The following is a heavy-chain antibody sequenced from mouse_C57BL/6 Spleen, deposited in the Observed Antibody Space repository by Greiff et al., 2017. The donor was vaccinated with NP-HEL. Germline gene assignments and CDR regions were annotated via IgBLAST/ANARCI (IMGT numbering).Heavy chain of an antibody. V-gene: IGHV1-7*01. CDR3: AKSHITTVVFDY. J-gene: IGHJ2*01. D-gene: IGHD1-1*01. CDR1: GYTFTSYW. CDR2: INPSSGYT. Sequence: VQLQQSGAELAKPGASVKLSCKASGYTFTSYWMHWVKQRPGQGLEWIGYINPSSGYTKYNQKFKDKATLTADKSSSTAYMQLSSLTYDDSAVYCWAKSHITTVVFDYWGQGTTLTVSS.